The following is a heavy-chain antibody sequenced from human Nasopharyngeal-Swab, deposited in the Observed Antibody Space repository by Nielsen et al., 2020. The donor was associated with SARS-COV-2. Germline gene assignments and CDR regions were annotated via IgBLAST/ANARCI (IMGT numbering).Heavy chain of an antibody. V-gene: IGHV3-21*01. CDR1: GFTFSSYS. CDR3: ARGGSGSYGNWYFDR. Sequence: GESLKISCAASGFTFSSYSMNWVRQATGKGPEWVSSISSSSTYIYYADSLKGRFTISRDNAKSSLNLQMNSLRAEDTAVYYCARGGSGSYGNWYFDRWGRGTLVTVSS. J-gene: IGHJ2*01. CDR2: ISSSSTYI. D-gene: IGHD3-10*01.